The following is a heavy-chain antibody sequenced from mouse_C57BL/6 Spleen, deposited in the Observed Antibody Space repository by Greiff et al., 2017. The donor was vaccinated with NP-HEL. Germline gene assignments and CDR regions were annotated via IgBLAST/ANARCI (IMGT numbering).Heavy chain of an antibody. CDR2: ISSGSSTI. Sequence: EVKLVESGGGLVKPGGSLKLSCAASGFTFSDYGMHWVRQAPEKGLEWVAYISSGSSTIYYADTVKGRFTISRDNAKNTLFLQMTSLRSEDTAMYYCANHYYGSFYYYAMDYWGQGTSVTVSS. D-gene: IGHD1-1*01. CDR3: ANHYYGSFYYYAMDY. V-gene: IGHV5-17*01. J-gene: IGHJ4*01. CDR1: GFTFSDYG.